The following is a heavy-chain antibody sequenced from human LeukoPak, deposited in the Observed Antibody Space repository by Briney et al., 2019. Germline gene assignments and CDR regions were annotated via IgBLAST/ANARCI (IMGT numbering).Heavy chain of an antibody. V-gene: IGHV3-30*02. CDR3: AKAGHYGSGSYYSDY. CDR1: GFSFSTDG. Sequence: GGSLRLSCAASGFSFSTDGVHWVRQAPGKGLEWVAFIRNDGSDNYYADSVKGRFTISRDNSKNTLFLQMNNLRLEDTAVYYCAKAGHYGSGSYYSDYWGRGTLVTVSP. D-gene: IGHD3-10*01. CDR2: IRNDGSDN. J-gene: IGHJ4*02.